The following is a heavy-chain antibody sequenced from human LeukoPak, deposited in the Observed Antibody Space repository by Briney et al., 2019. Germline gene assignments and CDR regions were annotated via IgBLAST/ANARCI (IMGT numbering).Heavy chain of an antibody. CDR2: MNPNSGNT. J-gene: IGHJ5*02. Sequence: ASVKVSCKASGYTFTSYDINWVQQATGQGLEWMGWMNPNSGNTGYAQKFQGRVTMTRNTSISTAYMELSSLRSEDTAVYYCARQTVHYDYVWGSYRYNWFDPWGQGTLVTVSS. CDR1: GYTFTSYD. D-gene: IGHD3-16*02. CDR3: ARQTVHYDYVWGSYRYNWFDP. V-gene: IGHV1-8*01.